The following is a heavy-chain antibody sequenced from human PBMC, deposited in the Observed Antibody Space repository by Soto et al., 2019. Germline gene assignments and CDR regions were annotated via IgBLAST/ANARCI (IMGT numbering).Heavy chain of an antibody. V-gene: IGHV4-34*01. CDR2: ITSGGNT. CDR3: ATSRLAATTYGFWSGSSEGVFDY. D-gene: IGHD3-3*01. Sequence: QVQLQQWGAGLVRPSETLSLTCAVYGGSFSGYYWNWIRQPPGKGLEWIGEITSGGNTNYSPSLKSRVTISVDTSVNHFSLKLTSVTSADTAIYYCATSRLAATTYGFWSGSSEGVFDYWGRGTLVTVST. J-gene: IGHJ4*02. CDR1: GGSFSGYY.